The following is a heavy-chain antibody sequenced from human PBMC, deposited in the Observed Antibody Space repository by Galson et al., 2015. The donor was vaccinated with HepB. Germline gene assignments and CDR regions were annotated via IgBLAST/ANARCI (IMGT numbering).Heavy chain of an antibody. CDR1: GGTFSTHA. V-gene: IGHV1-69*13. D-gene: IGHD6-13*01. CDR3: AREGIAASTNPVDY. Sequence: SVKVSCKASGGTFSTHAMSWVRQAPGQGLEWMGGITPLFGTPKYAQKFQGRVTITADESTSTVYMELSSLRFEDTAVYYCAREGIAASTNPVDYWGQGTLVTVSS. CDR2: ITPLFGTP. J-gene: IGHJ4*02.